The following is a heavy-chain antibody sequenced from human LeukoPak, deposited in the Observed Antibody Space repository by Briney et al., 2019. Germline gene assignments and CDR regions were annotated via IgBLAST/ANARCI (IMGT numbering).Heavy chain of an antibody. CDR3: ARLVVGFDY. D-gene: IGHD2-15*01. V-gene: IGHV3-48*03. Sequence: PGGSLRLSCAASGFTFSSYEVNWVRQAPGKGLEWVSYITSSGSSIYYADSVKGRFTISRDNAKNSLYLQMSSLRAEDTAVYYCARLVVGFDYWGQGTLVTVYS. J-gene: IGHJ4*02. CDR2: ITSSGSSI. CDR1: GFTFSSYE.